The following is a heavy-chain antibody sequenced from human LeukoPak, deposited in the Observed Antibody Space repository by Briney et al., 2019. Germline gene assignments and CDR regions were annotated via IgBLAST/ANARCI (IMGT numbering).Heavy chain of an antibody. J-gene: IGHJ5*02. Sequence: GASVKVSCKASGGTFSSYAISWVRQAPGQGLEWMGGIIPIFGTANYAQKFQGRVTITTDESTSTAYMELSSLRSEDTAVYYCAREESITIFGVVTNWFDPWGQGTLVTVSS. D-gene: IGHD3-3*01. V-gene: IGHV1-69*05. CDR1: GGTFSSYA. CDR2: IIPIFGTA. CDR3: AREESITIFGVVTNWFDP.